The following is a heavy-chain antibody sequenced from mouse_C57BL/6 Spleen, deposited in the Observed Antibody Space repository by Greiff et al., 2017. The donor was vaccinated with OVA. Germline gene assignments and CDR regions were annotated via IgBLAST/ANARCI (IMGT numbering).Heavy chain of an antibody. CDR3: APYGSSPWYIDV. Sequence: VQLQQPGPELVKPGASVKISCKASGYASSSSWMNWVQQRPGQGLEWIGRIYPGDGDTNYNGKFKGKATLTPAKSSSTAYMQLSSLTSEDSAVYFCAPYGSSPWYIDVWGTGTSVTVSS. J-gene: IGHJ1*03. CDR2: IYPGDGDT. V-gene: IGHV1-82*01. D-gene: IGHD1-1*01. CDR1: GYASSSSW.